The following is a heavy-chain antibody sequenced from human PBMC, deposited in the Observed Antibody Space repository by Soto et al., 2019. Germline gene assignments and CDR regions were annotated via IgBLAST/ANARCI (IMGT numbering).Heavy chain of an antibody. V-gene: IGHV4-59*01. D-gene: IGHD3-3*01. CDR3: ARGYYDFWSGYHKGYYYYYGMDV. CDR2: IYYSGST. J-gene: IGHJ6*02. CDR1: GGSISSYY. Sequence: QVQLQESGPGLVKPSETLSLTCTVSGGSISSYYWSWIRQPLGKGLEWIGYIYYSGSTNYNPSLKSRVTISVDTSKNQFSLKLSSVTAADTAVYYCARGYYDFWSGYHKGYYYYYGMDVWGQGTTVTVSS.